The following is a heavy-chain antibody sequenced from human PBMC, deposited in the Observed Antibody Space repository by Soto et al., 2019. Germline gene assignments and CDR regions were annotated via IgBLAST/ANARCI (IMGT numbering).Heavy chain of an antibody. D-gene: IGHD1-1*01. CDR2: INHSGST. V-gene: IGHV4-34*01. Sequence: TSETLSLTYAVYGGSFSGYYWSWIRQPPGKGLEWIGEINHSGSTNYNPSLKSRVTISVDTSKNQFSLKLSSLTAADTAVYYCARGVYNWNYVFYYYYYYMDVWGKGTTVTVSS. J-gene: IGHJ6*03. CDR1: GGSFSGYY. CDR3: ARGVYNWNYVFYYYYYYMDV.